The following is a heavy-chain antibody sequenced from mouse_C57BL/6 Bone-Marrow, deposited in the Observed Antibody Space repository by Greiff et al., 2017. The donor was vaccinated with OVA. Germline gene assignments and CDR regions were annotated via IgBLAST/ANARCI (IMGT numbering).Heavy chain of an antibody. J-gene: IGHJ1*03. D-gene: IGHD1-1*01. Sequence: QVQLQQSGAELARPGASVKLSCKASGYTFTSYGISWVKQRTGQGLEWIGEIYPRSGNTYYNEKFKGKATLTADKSSSTAYMELRSLTSEDSAVYFCARKTTVVRYFDVWDTGTTVTVSS. CDR1: GYTFTSYG. CDR3: ARKTTVVRYFDV. CDR2: IYPRSGNT. V-gene: IGHV1-81*01.